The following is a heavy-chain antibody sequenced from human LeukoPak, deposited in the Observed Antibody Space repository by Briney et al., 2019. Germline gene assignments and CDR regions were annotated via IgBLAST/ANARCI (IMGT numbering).Heavy chain of an antibody. CDR1: GYSFTSYW. CDR2: IYPGDSDT. CDR3: ARLRDGYNYPYYFDY. V-gene: IGHV5-51*01. Sequence: GESLKISCKGSGYSFTSYWIGWVRQMPGKGLEWMGIIYPGDSDTRYSPSFQGQVTISADKSISTAYLQWSSLKASDTAMYYCARLRDGYNYPYYFDYWGQGTLVTVSS. J-gene: IGHJ4*02. D-gene: IGHD5-24*01.